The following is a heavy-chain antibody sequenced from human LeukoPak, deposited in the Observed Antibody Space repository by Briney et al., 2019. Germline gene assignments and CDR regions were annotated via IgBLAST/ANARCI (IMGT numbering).Heavy chain of an antibody. CDR3: AREPRGYSYGLQAYYYYYMDV. Sequence: PSETLSLTCAVSGGSISSSNWWSCVRQPPRKGLAWIGEIYHSGSTNYKPSLKSRVTISVDKSKNQFSLKLSSVTAADTAVYYCAREPRGYSYGLQAYYYYYMDVWGKGTTVTISS. J-gene: IGHJ6*03. D-gene: IGHD5-18*01. CDR1: GGSISSSNW. V-gene: IGHV4-4*02. CDR2: IYHSGST.